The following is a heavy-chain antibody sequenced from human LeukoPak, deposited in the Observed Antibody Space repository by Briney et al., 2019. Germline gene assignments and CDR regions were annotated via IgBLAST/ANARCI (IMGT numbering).Heavy chain of an antibody. V-gene: IGHV3-30*04. CDR3: AKDRVFGRFSQYYFDY. CDR1: GFSLSSYA. Sequence: YPGGSLRLSCAASGFSLSSYAMHWVRQAPGKGLEWVAVISYDGSNKYYADSVKGRFTISRDNSKNTLYLQMNSLRAEDTAVYYWAKDRVFGRFSQYYFDYWGQGTLVTVSS. J-gene: IGHJ4*02. D-gene: IGHD3-10*02. CDR2: ISYDGSNK.